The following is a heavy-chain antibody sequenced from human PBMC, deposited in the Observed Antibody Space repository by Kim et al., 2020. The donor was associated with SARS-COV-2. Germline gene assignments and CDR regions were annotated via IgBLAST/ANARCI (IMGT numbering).Heavy chain of an antibody. CDR2: ISPSGDST. CDR3: PNTLPLHLTYNWYFYL. Sequence: GGSLRLSCAASGFTFSSYCMTWVRQAPGKGLEWVSGISPSGDSTFSAASVKRRFTISRDHSTNTLYLQMNILIAEDTSVYFCPNTLPLHLTYNWYFYLW. V-gene: IGHV3-23*01. CDR1: GFTFSSYC. J-gene: IGHJ2*01. D-gene: IGHD3-3*02.